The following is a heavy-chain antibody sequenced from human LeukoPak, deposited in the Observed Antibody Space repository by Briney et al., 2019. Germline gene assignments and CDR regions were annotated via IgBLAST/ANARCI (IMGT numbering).Heavy chain of an antibody. V-gene: IGHV1-69*05. J-gene: IGHJ4*02. CDR1: GGTFSSYA. CDR3: AREFRTGARGSYYG. Sequence: ASVKVSCKASGGTFSSYAISWVRQAPGQGLEWMGGIIPIFGTANYAQKFQGRVTITTDESTSTAYMELSSLRSEDTAVYYCAREFRTGARGSYYGWGQGTLVTVSS. D-gene: IGHD1-26*01. CDR2: IIPIFGTA.